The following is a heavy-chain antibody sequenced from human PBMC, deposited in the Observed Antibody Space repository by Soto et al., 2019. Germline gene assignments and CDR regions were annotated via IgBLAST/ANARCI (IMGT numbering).Heavy chain of an antibody. CDR1: GFRFTSSG. Sequence: ASVKVCCKAAGFRFTSSGIAWVRQVPGEGLEWMGWISRYNGRTDYAQNVQGTVVMTTDISTNIVYFQLRSLRSDDTAMYYCGRCRTDSYAMDVWGQGTTVTVSS. V-gene: IGHV1-18*01. CDR3: GRCRTDSYAMDV. CDR2: ISRYNGRT. D-gene: IGHD5-18*01. J-gene: IGHJ6*02.